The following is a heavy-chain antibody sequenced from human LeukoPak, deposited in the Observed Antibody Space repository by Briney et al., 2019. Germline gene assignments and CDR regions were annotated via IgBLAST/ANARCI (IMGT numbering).Heavy chain of an antibody. CDR2: ISYDGSNK. V-gene: IGHV3-30-3*01. J-gene: IGHJ4*02. D-gene: IGHD2-2*01. CDR3: ARDAVPAAFFDY. Sequence: PGRSLRLSCAASGFTFSSYAMHWVRQAPGKGLEWVAVISYDGSNKYYADSVKGRFTISRDNSKNTLYLQLNSLRAEDTAVYYCARDAVPAAFFDYWGQGTLVTVSS. CDR1: GFTFSSYA.